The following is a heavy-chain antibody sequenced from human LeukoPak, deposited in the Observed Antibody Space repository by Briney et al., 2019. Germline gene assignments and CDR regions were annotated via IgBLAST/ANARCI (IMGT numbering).Heavy chain of an antibody. J-gene: IGHJ5*02. CDR2: ISWNSGSI. V-gene: IGHV3-9*01. Sequence: GRSLRLSCAASGFTFDDYAMHWVRQAPGKGLEWVSGISWNSGSIGYADSVKGRFTISRDNAKNSLYLQMNSLRAEDTALYYCAKGTIYSDYSGNWFDPWGQGTTVTVSS. CDR1: GFTFDDYA. CDR3: AKGTIYSDYSGNWFDP. D-gene: IGHD4-11*01.